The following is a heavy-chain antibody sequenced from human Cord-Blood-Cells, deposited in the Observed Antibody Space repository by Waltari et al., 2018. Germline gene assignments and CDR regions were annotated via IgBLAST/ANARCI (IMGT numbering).Heavy chain of an antibody. J-gene: IGHJ2*01. Sequence: QVQLQESGPGLAKPSETLSLTCTVSGGSISSSYWSWIRQPPGKGLEWIGYIYNSGSTNNNPSLKSRVTKSVDTSKTQFALKLRSVTAADTAVYYCARRETGYSSSWYWYFDLWGRGTLVTVSS. CDR3: ARRETGYSSSWYWYFDL. D-gene: IGHD6-13*01. CDR1: GGSISSSY. CDR2: IYNSGST. V-gene: IGHV4-59*08.